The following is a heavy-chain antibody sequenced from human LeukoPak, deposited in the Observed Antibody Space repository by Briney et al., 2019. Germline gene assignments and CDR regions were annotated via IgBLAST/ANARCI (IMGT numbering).Heavy chain of an antibody. CDR2: ISVYNGNT. J-gene: IGHJ4*02. Sequence: GVSVKVSCKASGYTFANFGITWVRQAPGQGLEWMGWISVYNGNTNYAQNLQGRVTLTTDTSTSTAYMELRSLRSDDTALYYCARTCSSSSCYMGHWGQGTLVTVSS. CDR3: ARTCSSSSCYMGH. D-gene: IGHD2-2*02. CDR1: GYTFANFG. V-gene: IGHV1-18*01.